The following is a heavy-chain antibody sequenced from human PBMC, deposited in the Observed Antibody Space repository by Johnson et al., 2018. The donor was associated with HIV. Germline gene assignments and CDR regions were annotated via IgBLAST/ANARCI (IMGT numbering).Heavy chain of an antibody. Sequence: QVKLVESGGGVVQPGGSLRLSCAASGFTFSSYGMHWVRQAPGKGLEWVAFIRYDGSNKYYADSVKGRFTISRDNSKNTLYLQMNSLRAEDTAVFYCARAISAFGGVSAFDIWGQGTMVTVSS. CDR1: GFTFSSYG. J-gene: IGHJ3*02. D-gene: IGHD3-10*01. CDR3: ARAISAFGGVSAFDI. CDR2: IRYDGSNK. V-gene: IGHV3-30*02.